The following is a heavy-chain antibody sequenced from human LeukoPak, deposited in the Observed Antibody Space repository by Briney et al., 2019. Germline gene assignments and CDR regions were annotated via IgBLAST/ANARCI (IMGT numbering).Heavy chain of an antibody. CDR1: GGSISGYF. CDR3: ARHSNGVTYPLDY. Sequence: SETLSLTCTVSGGSISGYFWGWIRQPPGKGLEYIGNIHYTGSTNYSPSLKSRVTIAADTPKNQLSLRLSSVTAADTAVYYCARHSNGVTYPLDYWGQGTLVTVSS. CDR2: IHYTGST. D-gene: IGHD2-8*01. J-gene: IGHJ4*02. V-gene: IGHV4-59*01.